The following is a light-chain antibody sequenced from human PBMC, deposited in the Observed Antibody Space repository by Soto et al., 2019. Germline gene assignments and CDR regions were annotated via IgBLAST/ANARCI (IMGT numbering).Light chain of an antibody. Sequence: EILLTQSPATLSLSPGERATLSCRASQSVSSYLAWYQQKPGQAPRLLIYEASNRATGIPDRFSGSGAGTDFTLTISRVEAEDVGVYYCMQATQSSWTFGQGTKVDI. CDR1: QSVSSY. J-gene: IGKJ1*01. V-gene: IGKV3-11*01. CDR3: MQATQSSWT. CDR2: EAS.